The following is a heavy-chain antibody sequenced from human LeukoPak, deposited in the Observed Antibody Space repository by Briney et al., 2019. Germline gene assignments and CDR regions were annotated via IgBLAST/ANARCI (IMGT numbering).Heavy chain of an antibody. Sequence: SVKVSCKASRGTFSSYAISWVRQAPGQGLEWMGRIIPIFGIANYAQKFQGRVTITADKSTSTAYMELSSLRSEDTAVYYCARDSCSGGSCYGRFGFDPWGQGTLVTVSS. CDR1: RGTFSSYA. CDR2: IIPIFGIA. J-gene: IGHJ5*02. D-gene: IGHD2-15*01. V-gene: IGHV1-69*04. CDR3: ARDSCSGGSCYGRFGFDP.